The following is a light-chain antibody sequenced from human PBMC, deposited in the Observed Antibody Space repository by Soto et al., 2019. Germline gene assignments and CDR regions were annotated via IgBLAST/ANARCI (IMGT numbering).Light chain of an antibody. CDR3: QQRSNWLT. J-gene: IGKJ4*01. V-gene: IGKV3-11*01. Sequence: EIVLTQSPATLSLSPGERANLSCRASQSVSRYLAWYQQKPGQAPRLLIYDASNRATGIPARFSGSGSGTDFTLTISSLEPEDFAGYYCQQRSNWLTFGGGTKVEIK. CDR2: DAS. CDR1: QSVSRY.